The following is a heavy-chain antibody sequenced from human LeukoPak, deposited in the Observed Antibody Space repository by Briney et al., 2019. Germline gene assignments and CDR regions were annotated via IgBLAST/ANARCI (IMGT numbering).Heavy chain of an antibody. CDR1: GFTLSSYE. CDR2: ISGSGDNT. Sequence: GGSLRLSCTASGFTLSSYEMSWVRQAPGKGLEWVSGISGSGDNTYYANSVKGRFTISRDNSKNTLYLQMNSLRAEDTAVYYCAKGPYDILTRRAAKYFQHWGQGTLVTVSS. J-gene: IGHJ1*01. CDR3: AKGPYDILTRRAAKYFQH. D-gene: IGHD3-9*01. V-gene: IGHV3-23*01.